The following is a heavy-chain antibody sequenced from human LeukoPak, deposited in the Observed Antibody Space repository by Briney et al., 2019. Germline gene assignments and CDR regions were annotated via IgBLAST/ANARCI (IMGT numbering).Heavy chain of an antibody. D-gene: IGHD1-26*01. Sequence: GASVKVSCKASGYTFTNYYMHWVRQAPGQGLEWLGLITPSGGSTWYAQKFQRRVTMTRDMSTSTDYMELSSLRSEDTAVYYCARDNSVGDYAWWFDPWGQGTLVTVSS. J-gene: IGHJ5*02. CDR3: ARDNSVGDYAWWFDP. CDR1: GYTFTNYY. V-gene: IGHV1-46*01. CDR2: ITPSGGST.